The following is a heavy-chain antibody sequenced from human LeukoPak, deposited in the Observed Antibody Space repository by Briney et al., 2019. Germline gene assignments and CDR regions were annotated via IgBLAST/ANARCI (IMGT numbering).Heavy chain of an antibody. D-gene: IGHD3-16*01. V-gene: IGHV3-48*01. CDR2: ISSSSSTI. CDR3: ARGAHYYED. J-gene: IGHJ4*02. CDR1: GFTFSSHS. Sequence: GGSLRLSCAASGFTFSSHSMNWVRQAPGKGLEWVSYISSSSSTIYYADSVKGRFTISRDNAKNSLYLQMNSLRAEDTAVYYCARGAHYYEDWGQGTLVTVSS.